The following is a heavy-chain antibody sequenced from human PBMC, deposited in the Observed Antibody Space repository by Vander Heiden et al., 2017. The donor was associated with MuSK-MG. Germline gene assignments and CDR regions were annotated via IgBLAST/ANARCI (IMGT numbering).Heavy chain of an antibody. J-gene: IGHJ4*02. V-gene: IGHV5-51*01. D-gene: IGHD5-12*01. CDR2: IYPGDSDT. CDR3: ARHGYSGYEEVPIDY. Sequence: EVQLVQSGAEVKKPGESLKISCKGSGYSFTSYWIGWVRQMHGKGLEWMGIIYPGDSDTRYSPSVQGQVTISADKSFSTAYLQWISLKASDTAMYYGARHGYSGYEEVPIDYWGQGTLVTVSS. CDR1: GYSFTSYW.